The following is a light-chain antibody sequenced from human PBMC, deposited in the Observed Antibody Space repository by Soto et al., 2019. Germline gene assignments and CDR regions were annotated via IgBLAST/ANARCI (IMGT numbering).Light chain of an antibody. J-gene: IGKJ2*01. V-gene: IGKV1-39*01. CDR3: QQSHIAPYT. CDR1: QSIARF. Sequence: DLPMTQSPSSLSAAVGDRVTITCRASQSIARFLNWYQQKPGEVPKLLIFGASYLRSGVPSRFSGSGSGTQFALTITSLQPEDFATYFCQQSHIAPYTFGQGTNL. CDR2: GAS.